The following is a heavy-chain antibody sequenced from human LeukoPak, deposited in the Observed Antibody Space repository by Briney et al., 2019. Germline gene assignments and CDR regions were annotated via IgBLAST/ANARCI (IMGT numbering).Heavy chain of an antibody. Sequence: ASVKVSCKASGYTFTSYGISWVRQAPGQGLEWMGWISAYNGNTNYAQKLQGRVTMTTDTSTSTAYMELRSLRSDDTAVYYCARGGRGYCSGGSCYSKFDYWGQGTLVTASS. V-gene: IGHV1-18*01. CDR1: GYTFTSYG. CDR2: ISAYNGNT. D-gene: IGHD2-15*01. CDR3: ARGGRGYCSGGSCYSKFDY. J-gene: IGHJ4*02.